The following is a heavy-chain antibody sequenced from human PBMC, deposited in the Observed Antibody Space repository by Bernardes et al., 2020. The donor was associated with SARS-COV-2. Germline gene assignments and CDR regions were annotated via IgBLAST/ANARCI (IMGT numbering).Heavy chain of an antibody. CDR2: INPNNGGT. J-gene: IGHJ6*02. CDR3: AIPPTNYDKYGMDV. CDR1: VYTFTGYY. Sequence: ASVPVSCKASVYTFTGYYMHWVRQAPGQGLEWMGWINPNNGGTNYAQKFQGRVTMTRDTSISTAYMELSRLRSDDTAVYFCAIPPTNYDKYGMDVWGQGTTVTVSS. V-gene: IGHV1-2*02. D-gene: IGHD3-22*01.